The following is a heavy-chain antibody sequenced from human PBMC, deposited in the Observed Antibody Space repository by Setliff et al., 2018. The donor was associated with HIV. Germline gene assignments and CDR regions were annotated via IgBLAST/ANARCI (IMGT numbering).Heavy chain of an antibody. V-gene: IGHV1-2*02. CDR2: NNPNNGGT. D-gene: IGHD2-2*01. CDR1: AHTFTGYC. J-gene: IGHJ4*02. Sequence: GASVKVSCKASAHTFTGYCVHWVRQAPGQGLEWMGWNNPNNGGTNYAQKFQGRVTMTRDTTITTVYMELTRLRSDDTAMFYCAVMGYCGGNSCYRTEGFDYWGQGTLVTAPQ. CDR3: AVMGYCGGNSCYRTEGFDY.